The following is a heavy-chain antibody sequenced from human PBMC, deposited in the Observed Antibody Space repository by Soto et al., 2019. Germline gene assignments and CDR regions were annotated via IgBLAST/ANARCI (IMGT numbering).Heavy chain of an antibody. CDR3: AKDGSGSYYNTGHYGMDV. V-gene: IGHV3-30*18. CDR2: ISYDGSNK. Sequence: QVQLVESGGGVVQPGRSLRLSCAASGFTFSSYGMHWVRQAPGKGLEWVAVISYDGSNKYYADSVKGRFTISRDNSKNTLYLQMNSLRAEDTAVYYCAKDGSGSYYNTGHYGMDVW. J-gene: IGHJ6*01. CDR1: GFTFSSYG. D-gene: IGHD3-10*01.